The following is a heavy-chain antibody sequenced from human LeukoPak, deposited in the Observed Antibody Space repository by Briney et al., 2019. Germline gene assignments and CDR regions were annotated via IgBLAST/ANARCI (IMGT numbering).Heavy chain of an antibody. CDR2: IRSKANSYAT. CDR1: GFTFSGSA. Sequence: GGSLRLSCAASGFTFSGSAMHWVRQASGKGLEWVGRIRSKANSYATAYAASVKGRFTISRDDSKNTVYLQMNSLKTEDTAVYYCTRLSRNYYYYMDVWGKGTTVTVSS. J-gene: IGHJ6*03. V-gene: IGHV3-73*01. CDR3: TRLSRNYYYYMDV.